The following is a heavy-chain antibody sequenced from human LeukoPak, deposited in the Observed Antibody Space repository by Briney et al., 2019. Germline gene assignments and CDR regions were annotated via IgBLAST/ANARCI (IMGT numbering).Heavy chain of an antibody. V-gene: IGHV4-30-4*01. J-gene: IGHJ4*02. CDR2: IYYSGST. CDR3: ARELRRLRYFDWSTPSFDY. D-gene: IGHD3-9*01. CDR1: GGSISSGDYY. Sequence: PSETLSLTCTVSGGSISSGDYYWSWIRQPPGKGLEWIGYIYYSGSTYYNPSLKSRVTISVDTSKNQFSLKLSSVTAADTAVYYCARELRRLRYFDWSTPSFDYWGQGTLVTVSS.